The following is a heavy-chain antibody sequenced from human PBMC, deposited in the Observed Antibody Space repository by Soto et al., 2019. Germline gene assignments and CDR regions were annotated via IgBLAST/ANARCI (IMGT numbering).Heavy chain of an antibody. CDR3: ARLAYYYDSSGYPSYGMDV. V-gene: IGHV1-3*01. D-gene: IGHD3-22*01. Sequence: ASVKVSCKASGYTFTSYAMHWVRQAPGQRLEWMGWINAGNGNTKYSQKFQGRVTITRDTSANTAYMELSSLRSEDTAVYYCARLAYYYDSSGYPSYGMDVWGQGTTVTVSS. CDR2: INAGNGNT. CDR1: GYTFTSYA. J-gene: IGHJ6*02.